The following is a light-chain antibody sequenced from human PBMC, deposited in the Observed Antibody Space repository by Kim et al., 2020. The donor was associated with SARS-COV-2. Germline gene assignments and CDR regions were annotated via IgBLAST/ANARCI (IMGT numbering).Light chain of an antibody. CDR3: AAWDDTLNGVL. V-gene: IGLV1-36*01. Sequence: PRLRVTISCSGSSSNIGNNAVNWYQQLPGKAPKLLIYYDDLLPSGVSDRFSGSKSGTSASLAISGLQSDDEGDYYCAAWDDTLNGVLFGGGTQLTVL. J-gene: IGLJ2*01. CDR2: YDD. CDR1: SSNIGNNA.